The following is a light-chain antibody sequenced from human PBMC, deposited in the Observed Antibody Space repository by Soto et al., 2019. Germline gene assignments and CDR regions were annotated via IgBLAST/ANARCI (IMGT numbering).Light chain of an antibody. V-gene: IGLV1-44*01. CDR2: SND. CDR3: AAWDGSLSGWV. CDR1: SSNIGSNT. J-gene: IGLJ3*02. Sequence: QSVLTQAPSASGTPGQRVTISCSGSSSNIGSNTVSWYQQVPGTAPKVLIYSNDQRPSGVPVRFSGSKSGTSASLAIGGLQSEDESDYYCAAWDGSLSGWVFGGGTKLTVL.